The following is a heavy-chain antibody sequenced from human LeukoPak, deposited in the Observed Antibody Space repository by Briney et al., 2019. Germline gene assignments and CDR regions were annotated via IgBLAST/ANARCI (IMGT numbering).Heavy chain of an antibody. J-gene: IGHJ3*02. V-gene: IGHV3-30*01. CDR1: GFTFSSYA. CDR2: ISYDGSNK. CDR3: ARDRSSAFDI. Sequence: GGSLRLSCAASGFTFSSYAMHWVRQAPGKGLEWVAVISYDGSNKYYADSVKGRFTISRDNSKNTLYLQMNSLRAEDTAVYYCARDRSSAFDIWGQGTMVNVSS.